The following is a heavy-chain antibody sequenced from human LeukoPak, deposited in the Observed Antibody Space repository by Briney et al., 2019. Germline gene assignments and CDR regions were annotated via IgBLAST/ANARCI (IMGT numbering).Heavy chain of an antibody. Sequence: SETLSLTCTVSGGSISSYYWSWIRQPPGKGLEWIGYIYTSGSTNYNPSLKSRVTISVDTTKNQFSLKLSSVTAADTAVYYCARRVSEAGTLGLYYYYYMDVWGKGTTVTVSS. CDR2: IYTSGST. CDR1: GGSISSYY. CDR3: ARRVSEAGTLGLYYYYYMDV. J-gene: IGHJ6*03. V-gene: IGHV4-4*09. D-gene: IGHD6-19*01.